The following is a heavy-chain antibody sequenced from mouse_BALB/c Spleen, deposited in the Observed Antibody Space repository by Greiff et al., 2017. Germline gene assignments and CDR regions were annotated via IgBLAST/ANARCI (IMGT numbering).Heavy chain of an antibody. D-gene: IGHD1-1*02. CDR1: GFSLTSYG. J-gene: IGHJ1*01. V-gene: IGHV2-9*02. Sequence: VQLQESGPGLVAPSQSLSITCTVSGFSLTSYGVHWVRQPPGKGLEWLGVIWAGGSTNYNSALMSRLSISKDNSKSQVFLKMNSLQTDDTAMYYCARGGRGGNGYFDVWGAGTTVTVSS. CDR3: ARGGRGGNGYFDV. CDR2: IWAGGST.